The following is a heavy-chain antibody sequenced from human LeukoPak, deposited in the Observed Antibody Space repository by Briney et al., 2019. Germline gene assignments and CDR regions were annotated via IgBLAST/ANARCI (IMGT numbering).Heavy chain of an antibody. Sequence: PGGSLRLSCAASGFTFSSYAMSWVRQAPGKGLEWVSAISGSGGSTYYADSVKGRFTISRDNSKNTLYLQMNSLRAEDTAVYYCARDYSSGWYYFDYWGQGTLVTVSS. CDR3: ARDYSSGWYYFDY. CDR1: GFTFSSYA. J-gene: IGHJ4*02. V-gene: IGHV3-23*01. CDR2: ISGSGGST. D-gene: IGHD6-19*01.